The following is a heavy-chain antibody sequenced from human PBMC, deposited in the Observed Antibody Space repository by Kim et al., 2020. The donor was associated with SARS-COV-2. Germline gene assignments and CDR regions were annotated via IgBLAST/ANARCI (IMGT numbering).Heavy chain of an antibody. V-gene: IGHV3-21*01. CDR3: ARDGDFDWLIRV. J-gene: IGHJ6*02. Sequence: YYADSVKGRFTSSRDNAKNSLYLQMNSLRAEDTAVYYCARDGDFDWLIRVRCQGTTVTVSS. D-gene: IGHD3-9*01.